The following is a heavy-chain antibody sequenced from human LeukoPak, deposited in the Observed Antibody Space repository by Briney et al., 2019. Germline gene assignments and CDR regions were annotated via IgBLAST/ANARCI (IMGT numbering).Heavy chain of an antibody. CDR3: AREPRITMGRGVIIGYFDY. J-gene: IGHJ4*02. D-gene: IGHD3-10*01. CDR2: IYYSGST. Sequence: PSETLSLTCTVSGGSISSGGYYWSWIRQHPGKGLEWIGYIYYSGSTYYNPSLKSRVTISVDTSKNQFSLKLSSVTAADTAVYYCAREPRITMGRGVIIGYFDYWGQGTLVTVSS. V-gene: IGHV4-31*03. CDR1: GGSISSGGYY.